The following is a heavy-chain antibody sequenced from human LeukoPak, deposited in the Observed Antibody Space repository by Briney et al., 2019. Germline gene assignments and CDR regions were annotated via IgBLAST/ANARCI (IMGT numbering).Heavy chain of an antibody. CDR1: GGSISGNY. J-gene: IGHJ4*02. D-gene: IGHD4-23*01. CDR3: ARDGGGNRNFDY. V-gene: IGHV4-4*07. CDR2: VHTSGST. Sequence: SETLSLTCDVSGGSISGNYWSWIRQPAGKGLEWIGRVHTSGSTTYNPPLKSRVTLSQDTSKNQFYLRLTSVTAADTAVYYCARDGGGNRNFDYWGQGTLVTVSS.